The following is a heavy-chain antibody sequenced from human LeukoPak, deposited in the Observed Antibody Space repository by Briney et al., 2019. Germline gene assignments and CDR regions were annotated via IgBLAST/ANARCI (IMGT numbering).Heavy chain of an antibody. CDR2: IYTSGNT. CDR1: GDSISSGNYY. CDR3: ARDRAGDSFDI. J-gene: IGHJ3*02. V-gene: IGHV4-61*02. D-gene: IGHD7-27*01. Sequence: PSETLSLTCTVSGDSISSGNYYWTWTRQPAGKGLEWIGRIYTSGNTNYNPSLKSQVTISMHTSKNQFSLNLNSVTAADTAVYYCARDRAGDSFDIWAQGTMVTVSS.